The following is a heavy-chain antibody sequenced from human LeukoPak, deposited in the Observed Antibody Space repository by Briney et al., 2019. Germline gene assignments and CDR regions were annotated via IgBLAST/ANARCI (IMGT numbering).Heavy chain of an antibody. J-gene: IGHJ4*02. CDR2: IWYDGSNQ. CDR1: GFTLSSDG. Sequence: GGSLRLSWAASGFTLSSDGMHWVRQATRKGLEWVAVIWYDGSNQYYADSVKGRFPISRDNSKSTLYLQMNSLRAEVTAVYYCAKDSVGRGGGYFDYWGQGTLVTVSS. CDR3: AKDSVGRGGGYFDY. D-gene: IGHD3-16*01. V-gene: IGHV3-33*06.